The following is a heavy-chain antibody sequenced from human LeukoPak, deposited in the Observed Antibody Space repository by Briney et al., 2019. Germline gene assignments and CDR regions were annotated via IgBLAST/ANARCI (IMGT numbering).Heavy chain of an antibody. J-gene: IGHJ4*02. Sequence: PGGSLRLSCAASGFTFTTYSMNWVRQAPGKGLEWVSSISTTSRYTYYADSVKGRFTISRDNAKNSLSLQMNSLRPEDTAVYYCARDYRRWSDYWGQGTLVTVSS. V-gene: IGHV3-21*01. CDR2: ISTTSRYT. CDR1: GFTFTTYS. CDR3: ARDYRRWSDY. D-gene: IGHD6-13*01.